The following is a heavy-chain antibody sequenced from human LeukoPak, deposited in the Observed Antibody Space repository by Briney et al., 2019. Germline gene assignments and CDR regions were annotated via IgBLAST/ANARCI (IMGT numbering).Heavy chain of an antibody. V-gene: IGHV3-7*01. CDR3: ARVGYYESSGYYSRPTYYYYGMDV. CDR1: GFTFSNYC. J-gene: IGHJ6*02. CDR2: IKQDGGEK. Sequence: GGSLRLSCAASGFTFSNYCMSWVRQAPGKGLGWVANIKQDGGEKYYVDYVKGRFTISRDNAKSSLYLQMNSLRAEDTAVYYCARVGYYESSGYYSRPTYYYYGMDVWGQGTTVTVSS. D-gene: IGHD3-22*01.